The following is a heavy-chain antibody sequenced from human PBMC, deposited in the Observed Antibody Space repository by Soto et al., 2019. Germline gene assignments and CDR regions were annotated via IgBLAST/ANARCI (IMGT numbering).Heavy chain of an antibody. J-gene: IGHJ4*02. D-gene: IGHD5-18*01. CDR1: GGTFSTYA. CDR2: IITMFGTA. CDR3: ASGIQLRLPRINPGYSG. V-gene: IGHV1-69*12. Sequence: QVQLVPSGAEVKKPESSVKVSCKAPGGTFSTYAISWVRQAPGQGLEWMGGIITMFGTANYAQTFHVRVTITADESTNTVYTELRSLRSDYTAVYFCASGIQLRLPRINPGYSGWGQGTLVTVSS.